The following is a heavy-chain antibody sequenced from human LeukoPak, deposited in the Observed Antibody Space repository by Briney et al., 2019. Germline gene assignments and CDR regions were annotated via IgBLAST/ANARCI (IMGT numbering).Heavy chain of an antibody. CDR1: GDSISSYY. Sequence: SETLSLTCSVSGDSISSYYWTWMRQPAGKGLEWIGRIYTSGSTNYSPYLKSRVTMSVDTSKNQFFLNLTSVTAADTAVYYCAREGATTRPLDYWGQGTLVTVSS. J-gene: IGHJ4*02. CDR2: IYTSGST. D-gene: IGHD4-17*01. CDR3: AREGATTRPLDY. V-gene: IGHV4-4*07.